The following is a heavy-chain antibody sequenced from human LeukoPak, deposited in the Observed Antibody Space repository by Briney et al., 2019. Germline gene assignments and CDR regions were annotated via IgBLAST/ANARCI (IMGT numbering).Heavy chain of an antibody. Sequence: SETLSLTCTVSGYSISSGYYWNWIRQPPGKGLECIGEINHSRSTNYNPSLKSRVTISVDTSKNQFSLKLSSVTAADTAVYYCARGANFYGSGSYYNWFDPWGQGTLVTVSS. CDR3: ARGANFYGSGSYYNWFDP. J-gene: IGHJ5*02. D-gene: IGHD3-10*01. CDR2: INHSRST. V-gene: IGHV4-38-2*02. CDR1: GYSISSGYY.